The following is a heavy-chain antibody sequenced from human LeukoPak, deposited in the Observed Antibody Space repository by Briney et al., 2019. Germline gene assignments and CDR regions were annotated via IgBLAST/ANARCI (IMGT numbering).Heavy chain of an antibody. CDR3: ARGHTPMVNY. V-gene: IGHV4-4*07. Sequence: SETLSLTCTVSGGSISSYYWNWIRQTAGKGLEWIGRIYSSGSTSYNPSLKSRVTISIDTSKNQFSLKLSSVTAADTAVYYCARGHTPMVNYWGQGTLVTVSS. CDR1: GGSISSYY. CDR2: IYSSGST. D-gene: IGHD5-18*01. J-gene: IGHJ4*02.